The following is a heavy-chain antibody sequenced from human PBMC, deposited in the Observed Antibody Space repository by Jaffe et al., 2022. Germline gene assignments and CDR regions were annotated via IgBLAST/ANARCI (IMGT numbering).Heavy chain of an antibody. J-gene: IGHJ6*03. CDR2: ISAYNGNT. V-gene: IGHV1-18*01. CDR1: GYTFTSYG. D-gene: IGHD3-3*01. Sequence: QVQLVQSGAEVKKPGASVKVSCKASGYTFTSYGISWVRQAPGQGLEWMGWISAYNGNTNYAQKLQGRVTMTTDTSTSTAYMELRSLRSDDTAVYYCARAAPYYDFWSGHLYMDVWGKGTTVTVSS. CDR3: ARAAPYYDFWSGHLYMDV.